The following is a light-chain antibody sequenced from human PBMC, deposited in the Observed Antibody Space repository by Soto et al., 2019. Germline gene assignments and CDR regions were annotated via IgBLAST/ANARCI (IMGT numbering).Light chain of an antibody. J-gene: IGLJ1*01. CDR1: SDIGSNNY. CDR2: EVI. V-gene: IGLV2-23*02. CDR3: CSYAGRSTYV. Sequence: QSALTQPASVSGSPGQSITISCTATSDIGSNNYVSWYQQHPGKAPKLIIYEVINRPSGVSNRFSGSKSGNTASLTISGLQADDEAAYYCCSYAGRSTYVLGTGTKVTVL.